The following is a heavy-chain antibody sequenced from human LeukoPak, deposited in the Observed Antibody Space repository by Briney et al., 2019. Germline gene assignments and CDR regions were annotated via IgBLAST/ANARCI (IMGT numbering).Heavy chain of an antibody. V-gene: IGHV3-7*01. CDR2: IKQDGSEK. Sequence: GGSLRLSCAASGFTFNNYWMTWVRQAPGKGLEWVANIKQDGSEKYYVDSVKGRFTISRDNAKNSLYLQMNSLRAEDTAVYYCARDLAVVATATNPGFWGQGTLVTVSS. D-gene: IGHD2-21*02. J-gene: IGHJ4*02. CDR1: GFTFNNYW. CDR3: ARDLAVVATATNPGF.